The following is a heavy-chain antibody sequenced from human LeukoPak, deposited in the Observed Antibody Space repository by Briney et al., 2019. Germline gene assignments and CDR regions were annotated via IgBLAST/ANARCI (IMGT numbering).Heavy chain of an antibody. CDR3: ARGGEVDFWGDY. CDR1: GYTFTDYY. CDR2: INPNSGGT. D-gene: IGHD3/OR15-3a*01. Sequence: ASVKVSCEASGYTFTDYYVQWVRQAPGQGLEWMGRINPNSGGTNYAQKFQGRVTMTRDTSISTAYVELSRLRSDDTAVYYCARGGEVDFWGDYWGQGTLVTVSS. V-gene: IGHV1-2*06. J-gene: IGHJ4*02.